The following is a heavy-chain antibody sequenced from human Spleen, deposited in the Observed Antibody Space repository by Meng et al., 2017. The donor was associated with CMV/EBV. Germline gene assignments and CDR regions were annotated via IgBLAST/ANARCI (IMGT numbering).Heavy chain of an antibody. Sequence: GESLKISCAASGFTFSSYSMNWVRQVPGKGLEWLSYISSASSTKSYAGSVKGRCTISRDNAKNSLYLQMNSLRAEDTAVYYCARDVSPDSYGYWTAPDVWGQGTTVTVSS. D-gene: IGHD5-18*01. CDR1: GFTFSSYS. CDR3: ARDVSPDSYGYWTAPDV. CDR2: ISSASSTK. J-gene: IGHJ6*02. V-gene: IGHV3-48*04.